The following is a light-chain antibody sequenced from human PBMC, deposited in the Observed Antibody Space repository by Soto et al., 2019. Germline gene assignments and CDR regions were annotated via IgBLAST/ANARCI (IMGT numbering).Light chain of an antibody. Sequence: AIQLTQSPSSLSASVGDRVTITCRASQCIRNDLGWYQHKPGKAPKLLIHAASSLQSGVPSRFSGSASGTEFTLTISSLQPEDFATYYCQQSYSTPITFGQGTRLEIK. CDR2: AAS. CDR1: QCIRND. V-gene: IGKV1-6*01. J-gene: IGKJ5*01. CDR3: QQSYSTPIT.